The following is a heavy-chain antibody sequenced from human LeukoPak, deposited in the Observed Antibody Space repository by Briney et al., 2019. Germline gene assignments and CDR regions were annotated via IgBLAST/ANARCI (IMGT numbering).Heavy chain of an antibody. CDR3: ATYRQVLLPFES. Sequence: GGSLRLSCAASGFTFRSYGMSWVRQAPGKGLEWVSAISGSGGSTYYADSVKGRFTISRDNSKNTLYLQMNSLRADDTAVYYCATYRQVLLPFESWGQGTLVTVSS. J-gene: IGHJ4*02. CDR1: GFTFRSYG. D-gene: IGHD2-8*02. V-gene: IGHV3-23*01. CDR2: ISGSGGST.